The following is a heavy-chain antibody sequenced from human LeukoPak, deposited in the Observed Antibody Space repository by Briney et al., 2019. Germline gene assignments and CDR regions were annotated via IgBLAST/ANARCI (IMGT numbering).Heavy chain of an antibody. CDR2: IYSGGST. Sequence: PGGSLRLSCAASGFTFSSNYMSWVRQAPGKGLEWVSVIYSGGSTYYADSVKGRFTISRDNSKNTLYLQMNSLRAEDTAVYYCAKEPHVDIVATTPDYWGQGTLVTVSS. J-gene: IGHJ4*02. V-gene: IGHV3-53*05. CDR1: GFTFSSNY. D-gene: IGHD5-12*01. CDR3: AKEPHVDIVATTPDY.